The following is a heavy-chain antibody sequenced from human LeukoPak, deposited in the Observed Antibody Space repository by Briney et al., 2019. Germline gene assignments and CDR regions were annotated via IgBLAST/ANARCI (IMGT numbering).Heavy chain of an antibody. V-gene: IGHV1-8*01. CDR1: GYTFTSYD. D-gene: IGHD2-15*01. Sequence: GASVKVSCKASGYTFTSYDINWVRQAAGQGLEWMGWMNPKSGNTGYAQKFQGRVTMTRNTSIRTAYMELSSLRSEDTAVYYCARVPTGRYCSGGSCYEYYFDYWGQGTLVTVSS. CDR3: ARVPTGRYCSGGSCYEYYFDY. CDR2: MNPKSGNT. J-gene: IGHJ4*02.